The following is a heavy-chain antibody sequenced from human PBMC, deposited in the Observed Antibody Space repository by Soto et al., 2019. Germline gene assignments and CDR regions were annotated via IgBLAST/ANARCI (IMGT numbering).Heavy chain of an antibody. D-gene: IGHD4-17*01. CDR3: AHTNDYGDYTTLGRFDY. V-gene: IGHV2-5*02. Sequence: QITLKESGPTLVNPTQTLTLTCTFSGFSLSTSGVGVGWIRQPPGKALEWLALIYWDDDKRYSPSLKSRLTITKDTSKNQVVLTMTNMDHVDTATYYCAHTNDYGDYTTLGRFDYWGQGTLVTVSS. J-gene: IGHJ4*02. CDR1: GFSLSTSGVG. CDR2: IYWDDDK.